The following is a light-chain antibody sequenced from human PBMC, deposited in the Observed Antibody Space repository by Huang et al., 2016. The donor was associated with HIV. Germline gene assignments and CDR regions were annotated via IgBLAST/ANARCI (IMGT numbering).Light chain of an antibody. CDR3: QQSYSTPFT. Sequence: DIQMTQSPSSLSASVGDRVTITCRASQSISRDLNWYQQKPGKAPKLLIYAASSLQSGVPSRFSGSGSGTDFTLTISSLQPEDFATYYCQQSYSTPFTFGPGTKVDIK. V-gene: IGKV1-39*01. J-gene: IGKJ3*01. CDR1: QSISRD. CDR2: AAS.